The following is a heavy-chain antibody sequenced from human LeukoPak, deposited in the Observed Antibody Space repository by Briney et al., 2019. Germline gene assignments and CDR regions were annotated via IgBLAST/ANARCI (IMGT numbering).Heavy chain of an antibody. Sequence: GGSLRLSCAASGFTFSTYAMSWVRQAPWKGLEWVSAISGAGVNTYYADSVKGRFTISRDTSKNTLYLQMNSLRAEDTAVYYCARENLQYDFWSGYLVYNWFDPWGQGTLVTVSS. CDR3: ARENLQYDFWSGYLVYNWFDP. CDR1: GFTFSTYA. D-gene: IGHD3-3*01. V-gene: IGHV3-23*01. J-gene: IGHJ5*02. CDR2: ISGAGVNT.